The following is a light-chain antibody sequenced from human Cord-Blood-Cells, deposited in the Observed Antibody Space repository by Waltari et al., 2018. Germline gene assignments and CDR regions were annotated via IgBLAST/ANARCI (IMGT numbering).Light chain of an antibody. Sequence: QSALTQPPSVSGSPGQSVTISCTGTSSDVGSYNRVSWYQQPPGTAPKLMIYEVSNRPSDVPDRFCGSKSGNTASLTISGLQAEDEADYYCSSYTSSSTSLYVFGTGTKVTVL. J-gene: IGLJ1*01. CDR3: SSYTSSSTSLYV. V-gene: IGLV2-18*02. CDR1: SSDVGSYNR. CDR2: EVS.